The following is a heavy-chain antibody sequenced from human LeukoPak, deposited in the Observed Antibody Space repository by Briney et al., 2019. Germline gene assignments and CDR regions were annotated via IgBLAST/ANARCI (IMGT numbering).Heavy chain of an antibody. J-gene: IGHJ6*03. D-gene: IGHD3-10*01. CDR2: INPGGGST. Sequence: ASVKVSCKASGYTFTSYYMHWVRQAPGQGLEWMGIINPGGGSTNYAQKFQGRVTMTRDTSTNTVYMELSSLRSEDTAVYYCARGPSITMVRGGQWYYYMDVWGKGTTVTISS. V-gene: IGHV1-46*01. CDR1: GYTFTSYY. CDR3: ARGPSITMVRGGQWYYYMDV.